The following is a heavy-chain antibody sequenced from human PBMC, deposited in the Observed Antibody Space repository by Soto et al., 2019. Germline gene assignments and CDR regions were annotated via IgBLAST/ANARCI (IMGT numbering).Heavy chain of an antibody. J-gene: IGHJ6*03. V-gene: IGHV4-59*01. Sequence: SSETLSLTCTVSGGSISSYYWSWIRQPPGKGLEWIGYIYYSGSTNYNPSLKSRVTISVDTSKNQFSLKLSSVTAADTAVYYCARDKRGGDYSNYRASYYYYMDVWGKGTTVTVSS. CDR3: ARDKRGGDYSNYRASYYYYMDV. CDR1: GGSISSYY. CDR2: IYYSGST. D-gene: IGHD4-4*01.